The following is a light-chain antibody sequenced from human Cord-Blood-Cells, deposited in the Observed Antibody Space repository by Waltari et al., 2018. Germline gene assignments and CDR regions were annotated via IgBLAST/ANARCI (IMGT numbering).Light chain of an antibody. CDR1: QDISNY. J-gene: IGKJ4*01. Sequence: DIQMTQSPSSLSLSLGDSATITCQASQDISNYLNWYQQKPGKAPKLLIYDASKLETGVPSRFSGSGSGTDFTFTISSLQPEDIATYYCQQYDNLPLTFGGGTKVEIK. CDR3: QQYDNLPLT. CDR2: DAS. V-gene: IGKV1-33*01.